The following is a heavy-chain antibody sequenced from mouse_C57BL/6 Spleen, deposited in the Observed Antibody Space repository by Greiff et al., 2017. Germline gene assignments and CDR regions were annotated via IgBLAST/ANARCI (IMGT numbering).Heavy chain of an antibody. Sequence: EVMLVESGGGLVKPGGSLKLSCAASGFTFSDYGMHWVRQAPEKGLEWVAYISSGSSTIYYADTVKGRFTISRDNAKNTLFLQMTSLRSEDTAMYYCARGDYDGEYYFDYWGQGTTLTVSS. CDR3: ARGDYDGEYYFDY. CDR2: ISSGSSTI. V-gene: IGHV5-17*01. D-gene: IGHD2-4*01. J-gene: IGHJ2*01. CDR1: GFTFSDYG.